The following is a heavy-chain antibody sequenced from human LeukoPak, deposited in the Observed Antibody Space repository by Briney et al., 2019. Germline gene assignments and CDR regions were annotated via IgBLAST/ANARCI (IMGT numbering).Heavy chain of an antibody. Sequence: PSETQSLTCTVSCASISSYHWSWIRHPPGEGRGWLGDLFNSEGTSYNASLRSRVTVSVDASKNKGSLKLTSVTAADTAVYYCARRMPASGMRDVWGQGATVTVTS. J-gene: IGHJ6*02. CDR2: LFNSEGT. CDR1: CASISSYH. V-gene: IGHV4-59*08. D-gene: IGHD3-10*01. CDR3: ARRMPASGMRDV.